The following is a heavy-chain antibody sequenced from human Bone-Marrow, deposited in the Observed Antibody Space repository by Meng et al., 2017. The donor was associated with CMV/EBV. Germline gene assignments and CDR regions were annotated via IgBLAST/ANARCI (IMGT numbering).Heavy chain of an antibody. CDR1: SSSYY. CDR2: IYYSGST. V-gene: IGHV4-39*07. CDR3: ARVGGTYCSSTSCYGNWFDP. Sequence: SSSYYWGWIRQPPGKGLEWIGSIYYSGSTYYNPSLKSRVTISVDTSKNQFSLKLSSVTAADTAVYYCARVGGTYCSSTSCYGNWFDPWGQGTLVTVSS. D-gene: IGHD2-2*01. J-gene: IGHJ5*02.